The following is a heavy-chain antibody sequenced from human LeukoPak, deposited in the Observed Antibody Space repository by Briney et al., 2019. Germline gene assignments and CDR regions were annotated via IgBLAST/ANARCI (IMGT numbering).Heavy chain of an antibody. CDR2: IWYDGSNK. D-gene: IGHD1-26*01. J-gene: IGHJ4*02. CDR1: GFTFSSYG. V-gene: IGHV3-33*01. Sequence: GGSLRLSCAASGFTFSSYGMHWVRQAPGKGLEWVAVIWYDGSNKCYADSVKGRFTISRDNSKNTLYLQMNSLRAEDTAVYYCARDPSGSFHFDYWGQGTLVTVSS. CDR3: ARDPSGSFHFDY.